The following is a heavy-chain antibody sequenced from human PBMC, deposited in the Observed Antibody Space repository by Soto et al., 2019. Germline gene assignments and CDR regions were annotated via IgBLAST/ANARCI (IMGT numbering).Heavy chain of an antibody. D-gene: IGHD3-3*01. CDR1: GGSVNGYY. CDR3: ARGQRFSDWFDP. CDR2: IYSSGTT. V-gene: IGHV4-4*07. Sequence: QVQLQESGPGLVKSSETLSLTCTVFGGSVNGYYWTWIRQPAGKGLEWIGRIYSSGTTKYNPSLKSRVTMSLAASRTQFSLNLTSVTAADTAVYYCARGQRFSDWFDPWGQGTLVTVSS. J-gene: IGHJ5*02.